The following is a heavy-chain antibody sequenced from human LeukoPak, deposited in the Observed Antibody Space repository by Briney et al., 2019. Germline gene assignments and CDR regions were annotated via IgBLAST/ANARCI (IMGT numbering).Heavy chain of an antibody. CDR3: ARGRELYCSGGSCYPD. Sequence: ASVKVSCKASGYTFTGYYMHWVRQAPGQGLEWMGWINPNSGGTNYAQKFQGRVTMTRDTSISTAYMELSRLRSDDTAVYYCARGRELYCSGGSCYPDWGQGTLVTVSS. J-gene: IGHJ4*02. CDR2: INPNSGGT. V-gene: IGHV1-2*02. D-gene: IGHD2-15*01. CDR1: GYTFTGYY.